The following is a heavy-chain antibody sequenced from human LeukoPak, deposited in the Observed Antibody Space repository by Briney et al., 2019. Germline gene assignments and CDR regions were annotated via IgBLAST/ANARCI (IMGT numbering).Heavy chain of an antibody. CDR2: IYPGDSDT. Sequence: GESLKISCKGSGYMYATYWIGWVRQMPGKGLEWMGIIYPGDSDTRYSPSFQGQVTISADKSISAAYLQWSSLKASGTAMYYCARLGVRSGWSNYFDYWGQGTLVTVSS. CDR1: GYMYATYW. J-gene: IGHJ4*02. V-gene: IGHV5-51*01. D-gene: IGHD6-19*01. CDR3: ARLGVRSGWSNYFDY.